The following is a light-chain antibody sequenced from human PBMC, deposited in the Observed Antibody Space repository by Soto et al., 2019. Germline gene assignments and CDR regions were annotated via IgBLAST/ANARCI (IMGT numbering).Light chain of an antibody. CDR3: ASWDDSLSGPV. Sequence: QSVLTQPPSLSGTPGQRVTISCSGTSYNIGTNYLYWYKQLPGTAPKLLIYSNDERPSGVPDRFSGSKSGTSASLAISGLRSEDEADYYCASWDDSLSGPVFGGGTKLTVL. CDR2: SND. V-gene: IGLV1-47*02. CDR1: SYNIGTNY. J-gene: IGLJ3*02.